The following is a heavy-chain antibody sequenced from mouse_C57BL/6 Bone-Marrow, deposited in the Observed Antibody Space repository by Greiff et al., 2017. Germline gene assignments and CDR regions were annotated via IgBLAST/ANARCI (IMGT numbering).Heavy chain of an antibody. D-gene: IGHD2-12*01. CDR2: IYPGDGDT. Sequence: SGPELVKPGASVKISCKASGYAFSSSWMNWVKQRPGKGLEWIGRIYPGDGDTNYHGKFKGKATLTAAKSSSTAYLQLSSLTSEDSAVYFCARTGTYCYDDGDYWGQGTTLTVSS. V-gene: IGHV1-82*01. CDR3: ARTGTYCYDDGDY. J-gene: IGHJ2*01. CDR1: GYAFSSSW.